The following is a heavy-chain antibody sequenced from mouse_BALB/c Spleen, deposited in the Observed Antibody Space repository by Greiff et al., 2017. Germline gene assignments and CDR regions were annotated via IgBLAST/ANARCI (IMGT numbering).Heavy chain of an antibody. Sequence: EVKLVESGGGLVKPGGSLKLSCAASGFTFSDYYMYWVRQTPEKRLEWVATISDGGSYTYYPDSVKGRFTISRDNAKNHLYLQMSSLKSEDTAMCYCGYDYDGVAYWGQGSLVTVSA. J-gene: IGHJ3*01. D-gene: IGHD2-4*01. CDR2: ISDGGSYT. V-gene: IGHV5-4*02. CDR3: GYDYDGVAY. CDR1: GFTFSDYY.